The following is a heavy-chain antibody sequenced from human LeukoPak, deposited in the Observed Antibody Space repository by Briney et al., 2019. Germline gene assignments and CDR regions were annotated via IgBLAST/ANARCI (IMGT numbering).Heavy chain of an antibody. CDR1: GGSISSSNW. J-gene: IGHJ4*02. CDR2: IYHSGST. CDR3: ASTPVGDYDIDY. Sequence: SETLSLTCAVSGGSISSSNWWSWVRQPPGKGLEWIGEIYHSGSTNYNPSLKSRVTISVDKSENQFSLKLSSVTAADTAVYYCASTPVGDYDIDYWGQGTLVTVSS. V-gene: IGHV4-4*02. D-gene: IGHD4-17*01.